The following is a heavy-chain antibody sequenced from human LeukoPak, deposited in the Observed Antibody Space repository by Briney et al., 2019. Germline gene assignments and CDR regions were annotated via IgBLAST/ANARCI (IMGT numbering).Heavy chain of an antibody. CDR3: AGVQRSNDYFDY. D-gene: IGHD3-16*01. CDR1: GGSISSGDYY. CDR2: IYYSGST. Sequence: SQTLSLTCTVSGGSISSGDYYWSWIRQPPGKGLEWIGYIYYSGSTYYNPSLKSRVTISVDTSKNQFSLKLSSVTAADTAVYYCAGVQRSNDYFDYWGQGTLVTVSS. J-gene: IGHJ4*02. V-gene: IGHV4-30-4*01.